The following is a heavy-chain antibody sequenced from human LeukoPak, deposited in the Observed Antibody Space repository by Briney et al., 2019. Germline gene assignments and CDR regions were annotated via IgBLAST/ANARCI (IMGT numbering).Heavy chain of an antibody. CDR1: GFTLSSYG. Sequence: SGGSLRLSCAASGFTLSSYGMHWVRQAPGKGLEWVAFIRYDGSNKYYADSVKGRFTISRDNSKNTLYLQMNSLRAEDTAVYYCAKGSGIGMITFGGIYYWGQGTLVTVSS. V-gene: IGHV3-30*02. CDR2: IRYDGSNK. D-gene: IGHD3-16*01. CDR3: AKGSGIGMITFGGIYY. J-gene: IGHJ4*02.